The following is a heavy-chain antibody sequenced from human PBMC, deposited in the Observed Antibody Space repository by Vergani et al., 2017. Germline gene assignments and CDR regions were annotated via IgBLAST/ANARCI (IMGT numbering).Heavy chain of an antibody. CDR3: GRDGSGGSPFAMDV. D-gene: IGHD2-15*01. Sequence: QVQLVQSGAEVKKPGASVQVSCKASGYTFTSYDMHWVRQAPGQGLEWMGKIYPSGGTNYAQTFQGRVTMTKDTSTSTVDMELSSLRSEDTAMYYCGRDGSGGSPFAMDVWGQGTTVTVSS. V-gene: IGHV1-46*03. CDR1: GYTFTSYD. J-gene: IGHJ6*02. CDR2: IYPSGGT.